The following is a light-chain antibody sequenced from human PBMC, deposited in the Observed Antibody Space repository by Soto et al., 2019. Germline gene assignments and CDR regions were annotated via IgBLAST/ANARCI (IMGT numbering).Light chain of an antibody. CDR1: RGVSSN. CDR3: QQCNYWPPT. V-gene: IGKV3-15*01. Sequence: EMVLIQSQGTLSLSPGERATLSCRASRGVSSNYLAWYQQKPGQAPRLLMYDASTRATGISARFSGSGSGTEFTLTISSLQSEDFALYYCQQCNYWPPTFGQGTKVDIK. CDR2: DAS. J-gene: IGKJ1*01.